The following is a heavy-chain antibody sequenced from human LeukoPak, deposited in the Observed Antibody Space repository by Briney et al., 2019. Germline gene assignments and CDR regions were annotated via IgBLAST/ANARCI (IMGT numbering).Heavy chain of an antibody. Sequence: PSETLSLTCTVSGYSMKYDYWSWVRQPAGKGLEWIARIYTDGTTNYNPSLKNRATISVDKSNNQFSLKLTSVTAADTAIYYCARDNSGSYPPIFDSWGQGTLVAVSS. V-gene: IGHV4-4*07. CDR1: GYSMKYDY. CDR2: IYTDGTT. CDR3: ARDNSGSYPPIFDS. J-gene: IGHJ4*02. D-gene: IGHD1-26*01.